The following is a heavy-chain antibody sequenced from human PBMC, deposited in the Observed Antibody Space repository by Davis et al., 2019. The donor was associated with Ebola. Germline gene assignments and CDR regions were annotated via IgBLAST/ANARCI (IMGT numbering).Heavy chain of an antibody. J-gene: IGHJ4*02. CDR2: ISSSSSYI. Sequence: GGSLRLSCAASGFTVSSNYMSWVRQAPGKGLEWVSSISSSSSYIYYADSVKGRFTISRDNAKNSLYLQMNSLRAEDTAVYYCARDQYYYGSGSYYTHFDYWGQGTLVTVSS. CDR3: ARDQYYYGSGSYYTHFDY. CDR1: GFTVSSNY. V-gene: IGHV3-21*01. D-gene: IGHD3-10*01.